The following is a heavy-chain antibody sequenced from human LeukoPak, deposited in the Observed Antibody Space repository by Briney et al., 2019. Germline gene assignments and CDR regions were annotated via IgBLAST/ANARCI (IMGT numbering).Heavy chain of an antibody. J-gene: IGHJ3*02. CDR2: IIPIFGTA. Sequence: SVKVSCKASGGTFSSYAISWVRQAPGQGLEWMGGIIPIFGTANYAQKFQGRVTITTDESTSTAYMELSSLRSEDTAVYYCARGDSSGYYYVKAFDIWGQGTMVTVSS. CDR1: GGTFSSYA. CDR3: ARGDSSGYYYVKAFDI. V-gene: IGHV1-69*05. D-gene: IGHD3-22*01.